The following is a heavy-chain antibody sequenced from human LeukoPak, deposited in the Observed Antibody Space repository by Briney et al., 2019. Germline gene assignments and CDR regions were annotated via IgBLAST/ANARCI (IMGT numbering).Heavy chain of an antibody. D-gene: IGHD3-22*01. CDR1: GFTFSDYY. Sequence: PGGSLRLSCAASGFTFSDYYMSWIRQAPGEGLEWVSYISSSSSYTNYADSVKGRFTISRDNAKNSLYLQMNSLRAEDTAVYYCARERPYYYDSSGYRYYFDYWGQGTLVTVSS. V-gene: IGHV3-11*05. CDR2: ISSSSSYT. J-gene: IGHJ4*02. CDR3: ARERPYYYDSSGYRYYFDY.